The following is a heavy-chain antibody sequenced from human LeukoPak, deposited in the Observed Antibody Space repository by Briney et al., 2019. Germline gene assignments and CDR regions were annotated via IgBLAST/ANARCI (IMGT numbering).Heavy chain of an antibody. J-gene: IGHJ4*02. V-gene: IGHV1-69*05. D-gene: IGHD5-12*01. Sequence: SVKVSCKASGGALRDLAISWVRQAPGQGLEWVGGIIPILNTAKFAQKFQGRVTTTTDESTSTVYMEMSSLKSDDTAVYYCARDYVDIVATSNSEALFDYWGQGTLVTVSS. CDR2: IIPILNTA. CDR3: ARDYVDIVATSNSEALFDY. CDR1: GGALRDLA.